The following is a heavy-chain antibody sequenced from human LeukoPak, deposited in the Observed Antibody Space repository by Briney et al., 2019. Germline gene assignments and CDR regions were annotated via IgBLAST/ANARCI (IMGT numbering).Heavy chain of an antibody. J-gene: IGHJ4*02. Sequence: SVKVSCKASGGTFSSYTISWVRQAPGQGLEWMGRFIPILGIANYAQKFQGRVTITADKSTSTAYMELSSLRSEDTAVYYCASLLTGGSYADYWGQGTLVTVSS. CDR3: ASLLTGGSYADY. CDR2: FIPILGIA. D-gene: IGHD1-26*01. V-gene: IGHV1-69*02. CDR1: GGTFSSYT.